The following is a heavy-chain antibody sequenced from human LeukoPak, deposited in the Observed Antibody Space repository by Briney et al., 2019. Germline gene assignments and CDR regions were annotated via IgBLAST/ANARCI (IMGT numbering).Heavy chain of an antibody. V-gene: IGHV1-2*02. D-gene: IGHD4-17*01. CDR2: ISPEGGDT. CDR1: GYTFTDYF. Sequence: ASLKVSCKASGYTFTDYFMHWVRQAPEQGLEWMGWISPEGGDTHYAQRFQGRVTMTRDTSISTAYMELTSLSSDDTAVYYCARNYGHNSKYFDFWGQGTLVTVSS. CDR3: ARNYGHNSKYFDF. J-gene: IGHJ4*02.